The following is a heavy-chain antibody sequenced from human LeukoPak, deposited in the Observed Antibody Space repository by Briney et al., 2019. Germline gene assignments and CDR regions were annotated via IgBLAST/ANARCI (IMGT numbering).Heavy chain of an antibody. V-gene: IGHV3-15*01. Sequence: PGGSLRLSCAASGFTFSNAWMSWVRQAPGKGLEWIGRIKSKADGGTTDYAAPVKGRFTLSRDDSKSTLYLQMNSLKAEDTAVYYCTTPRRHSLXXWGXGTLVT. CDR1: GFTFSNAW. D-gene: IGHD1-14*01. J-gene: IGHJ4*02. CDR3: TTPRRHSLXX. CDR2: IKSKADGGTT.